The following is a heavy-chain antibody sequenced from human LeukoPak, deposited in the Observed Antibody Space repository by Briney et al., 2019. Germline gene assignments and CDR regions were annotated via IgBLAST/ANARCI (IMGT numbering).Heavy chain of an antibody. CDR1: GFTFSNYE. V-gene: IGHV3-48*03. CDR3: ARGWFDF. CDR2: ISSSGDII. Sequence: GGSLRLSCAASGFTFSNYEMNWVRQAPGKGLEWVSYISSSGDIIYYAASVKGRFTISRDNAKNSLYLQMNSPRAEDTAVYYCARGWFDFWGQGTLVTVSS. J-gene: IGHJ4*02.